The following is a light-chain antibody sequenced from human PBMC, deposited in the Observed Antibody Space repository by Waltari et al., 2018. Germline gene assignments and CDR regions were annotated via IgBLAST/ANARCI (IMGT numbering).Light chain of an antibody. V-gene: IGLV2-14*03. Sequence: QSALTQPAYVSGSPGQSITISCTGTSSDVGDYNFVSWYQQHPGKAPQLIISHVNSRPSGVSNRFSGSKSGNTASLTISELQAEDGADYYCSSYTTSNTLWVFGGGTKLTVL. CDR3: SSYTTSNTLWV. J-gene: IGLJ3*02. CDR2: HVN. CDR1: SSDVGDYNF.